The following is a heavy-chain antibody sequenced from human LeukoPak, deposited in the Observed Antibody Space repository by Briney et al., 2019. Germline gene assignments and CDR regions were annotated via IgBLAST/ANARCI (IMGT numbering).Heavy chain of an antibody. Sequence: AASVKVSCKVSGYTFTGYYMHWVRQAPGQGLEWMGWINPNSGGTNYAQKFQGRVTMTRDTSISTAYMELSRLRSDDTAVYYCARDYCGGDCYPDYWGQGTLVTVSS. J-gene: IGHJ4*02. CDR1: GYTFTGYY. CDR3: ARDYCGGDCYPDY. V-gene: IGHV1-2*02. D-gene: IGHD2-21*02. CDR2: INPNSGGT.